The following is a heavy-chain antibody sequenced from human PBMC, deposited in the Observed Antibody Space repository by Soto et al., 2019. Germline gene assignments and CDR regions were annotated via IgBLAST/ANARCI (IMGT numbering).Heavy chain of an antibody. V-gene: IGHV4-59*12. CDR2: IYYSGST. J-gene: IGHJ1*01. D-gene: IGHD2-21*02. CDR1: GGSISSYY. Sequence: SETLSLTCTVSGGSISSYYWSWIRQPPGKGLEWIGYIYYSGSTNYNPSLKSRVTISVDTSKNQFSLKLSSVTAADTAVYYCARAINILGDSGPEYFQHWGQGTLVTVSS. CDR3: ARAINILGDSGPEYFQH.